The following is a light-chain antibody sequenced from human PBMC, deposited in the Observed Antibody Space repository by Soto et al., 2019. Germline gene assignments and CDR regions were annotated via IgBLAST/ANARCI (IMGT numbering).Light chain of an antibody. J-gene: IGKJ1*01. CDR1: QSVSSY. CDR3: QQYGSSPWT. Sequence: EIVMTQSPATLSVSPVERATLSCMASQSVSSYLAWYQQKPGQAPRLLIYDASSRATGIPDRFSGSGSGTDFTLTISRLEPEDFAVYYCQQYGSSPWTFGQGTKVDNK. V-gene: IGKV3-20*01. CDR2: DAS.